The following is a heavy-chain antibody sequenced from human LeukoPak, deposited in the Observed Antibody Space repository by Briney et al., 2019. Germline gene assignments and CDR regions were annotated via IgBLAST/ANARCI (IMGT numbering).Heavy chain of an antibody. J-gene: IGHJ6*03. CDR2: ISNNGGT. V-gene: IGHV4-59*01. CDR3: VRDRGPNLHYYIDV. D-gene: IGHD1-7*01. Sequence: SETLSPTCSVSGGSFNNDYWSWIRQTPGKGLEWIGYISNNGGTIYNPSLKTRVTISVDTPKNQFFLKLASVTAADTAVYFCVRDRGPNLHYYIDVWGKGTTVTVSS. CDR1: GGSFNNDY.